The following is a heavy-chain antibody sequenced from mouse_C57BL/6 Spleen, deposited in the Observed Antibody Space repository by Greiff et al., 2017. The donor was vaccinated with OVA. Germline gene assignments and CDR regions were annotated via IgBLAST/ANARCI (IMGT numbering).Heavy chain of an antibody. V-gene: IGHV1-39*01. J-gene: IGHJ4*01. CDR3: ARLAGGYYEGGAMDY. Sequence: EVKLMESGPELVKPGASVKISCKASGYSFTDYNMNWVKQSNGKSLEWIGVINPNYGTTSYNQKFKGKATLTVDQSSSTAYMQLNSLTSEDSAVYYCARLAGGYYEGGAMDYWGQGTSVTVSS. D-gene: IGHD2-3*01. CDR1: GYSFTDYN. CDR2: INPNYGTT.